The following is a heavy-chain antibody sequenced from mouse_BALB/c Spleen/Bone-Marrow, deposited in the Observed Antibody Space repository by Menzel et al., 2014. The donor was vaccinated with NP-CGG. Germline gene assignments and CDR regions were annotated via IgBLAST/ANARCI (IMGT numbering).Heavy chain of an antibody. Sequence: VHVKQSGPELVKPGASVKITCKASGYTFTDYNMHWVKQSHGKSLEWIGYIYPYNGGTGYNQKFKSKATLTVDNSSSTDYMELRSLTSKDSAVYYCARRAGGWYFDVWGAGTTVTVSS. J-gene: IGHJ1*01. CDR1: GYTFTDYN. V-gene: IGHV1S29*02. CDR2: IYPYNGGT. CDR3: ARRAGGWYFDV. D-gene: IGHD3-1*01.